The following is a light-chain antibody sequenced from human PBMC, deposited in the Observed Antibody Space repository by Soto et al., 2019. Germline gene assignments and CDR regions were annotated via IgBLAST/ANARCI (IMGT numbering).Light chain of an antibody. J-gene: IGKJ5*01. Sequence: EIVLTQSPGTLSLSPGERATLSCRASQSVSSSYLPWYQQKPGQAPRLLIYGASSRATGIPDRFSGRGHGIAFSITINRLEPEECAMYYCQQYGSSPLVTCSQGTRLEIK. CDR3: QQYGSSPLVT. V-gene: IGKV3-20*01. CDR2: GAS. CDR1: QSVSSSY.